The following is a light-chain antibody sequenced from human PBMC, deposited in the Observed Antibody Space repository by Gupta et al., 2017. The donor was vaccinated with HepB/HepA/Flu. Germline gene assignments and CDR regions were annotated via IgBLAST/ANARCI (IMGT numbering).Light chain of an antibody. CDR3: QQANSFPLT. CDR2: AAS. CDR1: QDISNW. Sequence: DLQMTQSPSSVSASVGDRVIITCRASQDISNWLAWYQQKPGTAPNLLIYAASSLQRGVPPRFSGRGSGTDFTLTISSLQSEDFATYYCQQANSFPLTFGGGTKVEIK. J-gene: IGKJ4*01. V-gene: IGKV1-12*01.